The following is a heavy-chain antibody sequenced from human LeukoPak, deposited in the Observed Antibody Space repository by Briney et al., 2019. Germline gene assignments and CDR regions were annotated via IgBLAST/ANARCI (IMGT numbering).Heavy chain of an antibody. J-gene: IGHJ4*02. CDR3: ARTDDYVWGSFRPSATHFDD. D-gene: IGHD3-16*01. V-gene: IGHV1-46*01. CDR2: ISPSGGST. CDR1: GYTFTSNY. Sequence: ASVKVSCKAFGYTFTSNYMHWVRQAPGQGPEWMGVISPSGGSTTYAQKFQGRVTLTRDMSTSTDYLELSSLRSEDTAVYYCARTDDYVWGSFRPSATHFDDWGQGTLVTVSS.